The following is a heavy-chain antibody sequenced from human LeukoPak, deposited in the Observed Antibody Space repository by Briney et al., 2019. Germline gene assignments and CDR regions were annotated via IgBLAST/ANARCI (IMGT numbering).Heavy chain of an antibody. CDR1: GFTFSSYW. CDR2: IKQDGSEK. J-gene: IGHJ5*02. V-gene: IGHV3-7*01. CDR3: ARVILKFDQLLSWFDP. Sequence: AGGSLRLSCAASGFTFSSYWMSWVRQAPGKGLEWVANIKQDGSEKYYVDSVKGRFTISRDNAKNSLYLQMNSLGAEDTAVYYCARVILKFDQLLSWFDPWGQGTLVTVSS. D-gene: IGHD2-2*01.